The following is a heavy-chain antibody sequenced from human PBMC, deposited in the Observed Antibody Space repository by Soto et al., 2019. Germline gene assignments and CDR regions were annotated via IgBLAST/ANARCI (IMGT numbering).Heavy chain of an antibody. Sequence: GASVKVSCKASGYTFTSYGISWVRQAPGQGLEGMGWISAYNGNTNYAQKLQGRVTMTTDTSTTTAYMELRSLRSDDTAVYYCARDRRAAAGYYYYGMDVWGQGTTVTVSS. D-gene: IGHD6-13*01. CDR1: GYTFTSYG. CDR3: ARDRRAAAGYYYYGMDV. V-gene: IGHV1-18*01. J-gene: IGHJ6*02. CDR2: ISAYNGNT.